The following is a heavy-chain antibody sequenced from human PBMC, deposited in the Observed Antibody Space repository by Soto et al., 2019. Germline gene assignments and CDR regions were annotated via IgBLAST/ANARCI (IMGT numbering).Heavy chain of an antibody. Sequence: PGGSLRLSCAASGFTFSGSAMHWVRQASGKGLEWVGRIRSKANSYATAYAASVKGRFTISRDDSKNTAYLQMNSLKTEDTAVYYCARDPQGAAAGPFDYWGQGALVTVSS. CDR3: ARDPQGAAAGPFDY. V-gene: IGHV3-73*01. J-gene: IGHJ4*02. CDR2: IRSKANSYAT. D-gene: IGHD6-13*01. CDR1: GFTFSGSA.